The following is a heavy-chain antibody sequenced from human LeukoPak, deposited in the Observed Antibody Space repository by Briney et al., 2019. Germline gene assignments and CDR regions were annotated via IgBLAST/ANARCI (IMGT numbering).Heavy chain of an antibody. Sequence: PGGSLRLSCAASGFTFSNYAMSWVRQAAGKGLEWVSAISGSGGSTYYADSVKGRFTISRDNSKNTLYLQMNSLRAEDTAVYYCAKEPIGYSSSWYGDYFYGMDVWGQGTTVTVSS. V-gene: IGHV3-23*01. CDR2: ISGSGGST. CDR3: AKEPIGYSSSWYGDYFYGMDV. J-gene: IGHJ6*02. CDR1: GFTFSNYA. D-gene: IGHD6-13*01.